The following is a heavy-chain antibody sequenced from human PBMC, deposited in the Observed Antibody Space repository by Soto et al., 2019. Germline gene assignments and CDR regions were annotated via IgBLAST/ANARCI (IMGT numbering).Heavy chain of an antibody. CDR1: GGSISSGDYY. J-gene: IGHJ4*02. Sequence: QVQLRESGPGLVKPSQTLSLTCTVSGGSISSGDYYWSWIRQPPGKGLEWIGNIYYSGSTYYNPSHKSRVTISIDTSKDQFSLKLSSVTDADTAVYYCARVGYSRSWIDYWGQGTLVTVSS. CDR3: ARVGYSRSWIDY. V-gene: IGHV4-30-4*01. CDR2: IYYSGST. D-gene: IGHD6-13*01.